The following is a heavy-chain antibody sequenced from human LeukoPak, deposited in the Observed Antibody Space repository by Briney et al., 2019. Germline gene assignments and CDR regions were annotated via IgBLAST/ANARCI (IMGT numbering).Heavy chain of an antibody. V-gene: IGHV3-21*01. Sequence: PGGSLRLSYAASGFTFSSYSMNWVRQAPGKGLEWVSSISSSSSYIYYADSVKGRFTISRDNAKNSLYLQMNSLRAEDTAVYYCARGAGSDSGSYSNYFDYWGQGTLVTVSS. J-gene: IGHJ4*02. CDR1: GFTFSSYS. CDR2: ISSSSSYI. D-gene: IGHD3-10*01. CDR3: ARGAGSDSGSYSNYFDY.